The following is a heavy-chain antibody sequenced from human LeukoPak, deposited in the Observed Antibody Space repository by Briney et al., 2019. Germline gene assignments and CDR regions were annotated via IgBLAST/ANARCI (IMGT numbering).Heavy chain of an antibody. CDR1: GFTFSTYW. J-gene: IGHJ4*02. V-gene: IGHV3-7*01. CDR3: ARGIVVVVGASDHFDY. D-gene: IGHD2-15*01. CDR2: ISPDGSDK. Sequence: GGSLRLSCVASGFTFSTYWMNWVRQAPGKGLERVGTISPDGSDKYYVDSVKGRFTISRDNAKTSLYLQINSLRADDTALYFCARGIVVVVGASDHFDYWGQGTLITLSS.